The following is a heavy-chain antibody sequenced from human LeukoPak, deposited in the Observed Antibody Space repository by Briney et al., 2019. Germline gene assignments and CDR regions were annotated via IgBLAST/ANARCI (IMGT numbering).Heavy chain of an antibody. CDR3: ARDGPGGYDRNWFDP. V-gene: IGHV1-18*01. CDR2: ISAYNGYT. D-gene: IGHD2-8*02. J-gene: IGHJ5*02. CDR1: GYTFTNYG. Sequence: ASVTVSFKASGYTFTNYGVSWARQAPGQGLEWMGWISAYNGYTNYAQKFQFRVTMTTDTSTSTAYMELRSLRSDDTAVYYCARDGPGGYDRNWFDPWGQGTLVTVSS.